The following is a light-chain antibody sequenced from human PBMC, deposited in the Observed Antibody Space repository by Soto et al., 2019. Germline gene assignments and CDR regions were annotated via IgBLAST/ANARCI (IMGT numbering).Light chain of an antibody. Sequence: DIQMTQSPASLSSSVGDSVTITCRASQGIGNSLAWYQQKPGKVPELLIYAVSTLQSGVPSRFSGSGSGTDFTLTISSLQPEDGGSYYGQKYSSGPPGGTFGQGTQGGYQ. V-gene: IGKV1-27*01. CDR2: AVS. CDR3: QKYSSGPPGGT. J-gene: IGKJ1*01. CDR1: QGIGNS.